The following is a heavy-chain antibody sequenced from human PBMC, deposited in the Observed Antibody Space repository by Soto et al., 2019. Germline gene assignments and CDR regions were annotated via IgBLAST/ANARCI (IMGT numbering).Heavy chain of an antibody. V-gene: IGHV3-48*02. CDR2: ITSSSSTT. J-gene: IGHJ4*02. Sequence: GGSLRLSCAASGFTFTSYSMNWVRQAPGKGLEWISYITSSSSTTYADSVKGRFTISADNAENSLSLQMNNLGDEDTAVYYCARDLNYGFDYWGQGILVTVSS. CDR1: GFTFTSYS. D-gene: IGHD4-17*01. CDR3: ARDLNYGFDY.